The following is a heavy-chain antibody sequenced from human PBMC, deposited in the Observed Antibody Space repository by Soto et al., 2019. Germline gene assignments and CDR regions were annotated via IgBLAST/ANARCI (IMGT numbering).Heavy chain of an antibody. Sequence: XVKVSCKASGYTFMSYHLHWVRHAPGQRPEWMGWSNAGDDITQFSQKFPGGLTFTRDTSASTGYMELRSLRSDDTAVYYCAWIAAAGRVRWFDPWGQGTLVTVS. D-gene: IGHD6-13*01. J-gene: IGHJ5*02. CDR3: AWIAAAGRVRWFDP. CDR1: GYTFMSYH. CDR2: SNAGDDIT. V-gene: IGHV1-3*01.